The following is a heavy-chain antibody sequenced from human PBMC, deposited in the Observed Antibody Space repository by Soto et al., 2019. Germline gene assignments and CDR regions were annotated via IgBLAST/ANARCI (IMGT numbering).Heavy chain of an antibody. CDR1: GSTFSSYA. D-gene: IGHD5-12*01. CDR2: ISSNGGST. Sequence: GGSLRLSCSASGSTFSSYAMHWVRQAPGKGLEYVSAISSNGGSTYYADSVKGRFTISRDNSKNTLYLQMSSLRAEDTAVYYCVRGYDSGYFDYWGQGTLVTVSS. J-gene: IGHJ4*02. V-gene: IGHV3-64D*09. CDR3: VRGYDSGYFDY.